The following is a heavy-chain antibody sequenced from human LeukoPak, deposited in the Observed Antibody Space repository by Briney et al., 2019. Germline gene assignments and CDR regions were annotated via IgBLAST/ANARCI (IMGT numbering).Heavy chain of an antibody. CDR3: ARGPKTWIHLWLDY. D-gene: IGHD5-18*01. J-gene: IGHJ4*02. CDR2: ISPNSGGT. CDR1: RYTFTDYY. V-gene: IGHV1-2*02. Sequence: ASVKVSCKASRYTFTDYYMHWVRQAPGQGLEWMGWISPNSGGTNYAQKFQGRVTMTRDTSISTAYMELSRLRSDDTAVYYCARGPKTWIHLWLDYWGQGTLVTVSS.